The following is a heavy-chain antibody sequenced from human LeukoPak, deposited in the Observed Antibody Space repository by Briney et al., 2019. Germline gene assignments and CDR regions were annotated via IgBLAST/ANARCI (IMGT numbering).Heavy chain of an antibody. CDR3: AVGADWNYVHAFDI. Sequence: SETLSLTCAVYGGSFSGYYWSWIRQPPGKGLEWIGEINHSGSTNYNPSLKSRVTISVDTSKNQFSLKLSSVTAADTAVYYCAVGADWNYVHAFDIWGQGTMVTVSS. CDR1: GGSFSGYY. D-gene: IGHD1-7*01. V-gene: IGHV4-34*01. CDR2: INHSGST. J-gene: IGHJ3*02.